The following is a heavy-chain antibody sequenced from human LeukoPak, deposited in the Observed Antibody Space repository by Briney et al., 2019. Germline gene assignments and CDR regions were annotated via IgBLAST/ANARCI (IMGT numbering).Heavy chain of an antibody. CDR3: AREFSWHEPNDAFDI. V-gene: IGHV4-39*07. CDR1: GGSISSSSYY. J-gene: IGHJ3*02. Sequence: PSETLSLTCTVSGGSISSSSYYWGWIRQPPGKGLEWIGSIYYSGSTYYNPSLKSRVTISVDTSKNQFSLKLSSVTAADTAVYYCAREFSWHEPNDAFDIWGQGTMVTVSS. CDR2: IYYSGST. D-gene: IGHD6-13*01.